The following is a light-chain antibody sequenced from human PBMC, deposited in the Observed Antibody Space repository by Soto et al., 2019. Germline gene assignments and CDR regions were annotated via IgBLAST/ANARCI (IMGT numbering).Light chain of an antibody. CDR1: QSISSW. V-gene: IGKV1-5*01. Sequence: DIQMTQSPSTLSASVGDRLTITCRASQSISSWLAWYQQKPGKPPKLLIYDASSLESGVPSRFSGSGSGTDFSLTITSLQPDDSATYYCQQYDDLPRTFGQGTKLQVK. J-gene: IGKJ2*01. CDR3: QQYDDLPRT. CDR2: DAS.